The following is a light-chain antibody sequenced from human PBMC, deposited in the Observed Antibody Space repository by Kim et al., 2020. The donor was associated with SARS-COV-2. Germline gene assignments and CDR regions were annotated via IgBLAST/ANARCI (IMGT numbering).Light chain of an antibody. CDR2: GAS. J-gene: IGKJ4*01. CDR3: QQYGGTPPGT. V-gene: IGKV3-20*01. Sequence: EIVLTQSPGTLSLSPGERATLSCRASQTVTSNYLAWYQQKPGQAPRLLIYGASSRATGIPDRFSGSGSGTDFTLTISRLEPEDFAVYYCQQYGGTPPGTFGGGTKVDIK. CDR1: QTVTSNY.